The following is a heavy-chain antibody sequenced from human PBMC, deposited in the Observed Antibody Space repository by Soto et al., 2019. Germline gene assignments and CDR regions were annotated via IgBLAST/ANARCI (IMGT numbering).Heavy chain of an antibody. V-gene: IGHV4-34*01. CDR2: VNLSGNT. CDR1: GASFSPYY. CDR3: ARSPTFYNYVWGNSTY. Sequence: QVQPQQWGAGVLKPSETLSLTCAIYGASFSPYYWSWIRQSPGKALEWIGEVNLSGNTNYNPSFKTRITISVDASKNQFTLKLGSLTGADTAIYYCARSPTFYNYVWGNSTYWGQGTQVTVSS. D-gene: IGHD3-16*01. J-gene: IGHJ4*02.